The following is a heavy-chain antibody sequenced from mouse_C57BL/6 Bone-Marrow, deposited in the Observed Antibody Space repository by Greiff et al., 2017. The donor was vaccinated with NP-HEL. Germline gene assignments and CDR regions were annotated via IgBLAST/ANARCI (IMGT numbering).Heavy chain of an antibody. V-gene: IGHV5-2*01. Sequence: EVMLVESGGGLVQPGESLKLSCESNEYEFPSHDMSWVRKTPEKRLELVAAINSDGGSTYYPDTMERRFIISRDNTKKTLYLQMSSLRSEDTALYYCARPPAYYSNSYYFDYWGQGTTLTVSS. CDR3: ARPPAYYSNSYYFDY. J-gene: IGHJ2*01. CDR2: INSDGGST. CDR1: EYEFPSHD. D-gene: IGHD2-5*01.